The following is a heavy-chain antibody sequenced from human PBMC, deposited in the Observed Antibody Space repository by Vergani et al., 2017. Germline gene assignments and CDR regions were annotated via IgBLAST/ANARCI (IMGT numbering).Heavy chain of an antibody. CDR3: ARGGVKRGEPRITMVRETYYFDY. V-gene: IGHV1-46*01. CDR1: GYTFTSYY. J-gene: IGHJ4*02. CDR2: INPSGGST. D-gene: IGHD3-10*01. Sequence: QVQLVQSGAEVKKPGASVKVSCKASGYTFTSYYMHWVRQAPGQGLEWMGIINPSGGSTSYAQKFQGRVTMTRDKSTSTVYMELSSLRSEDTAVYYGARGGVKRGEPRITMVRETYYFDYWGQGTLVTVSS.